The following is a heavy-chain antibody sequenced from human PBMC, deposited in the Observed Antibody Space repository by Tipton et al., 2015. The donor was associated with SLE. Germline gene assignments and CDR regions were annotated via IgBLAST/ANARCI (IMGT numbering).Heavy chain of an antibody. J-gene: IGHJ4*02. CDR2: IKQDGSEK. Sequence: SLRLPCAASGFTFSSYWMSWVRQVPGKGLEWVANIKQDGSEKYYVDSVKGRFTISRDNAKNSMYLQMKSLRAEDTAVYYCARENGGYDDSNGYYFDYWGQGTLVTVSS. V-gene: IGHV3-7*01. CDR3: ARENGGYDDSNGYYFDY. D-gene: IGHD3-22*01. CDR1: GFTFSSYW.